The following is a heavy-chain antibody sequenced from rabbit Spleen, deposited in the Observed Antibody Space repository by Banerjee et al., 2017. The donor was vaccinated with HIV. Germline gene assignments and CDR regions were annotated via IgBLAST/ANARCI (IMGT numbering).Heavy chain of an antibody. CDR3: ARDLLGVIGWNFNL. CDR2: INAATAKP. J-gene: IGHJ4*01. Sequence: QEQLVESGGGLVQPEGPLTLTCKASGFSFSDRDVMCWVRQAPGKGLEWIACINAATAKPVYATWAKGRFTISRTSSTTVTLRMTSLTAADRATYFCARDLLGVIGWNFNLWGPGTLVTVS. D-gene: IGHD1-1*01. CDR1: GFSFSDRDV. V-gene: IGHV1S45*01.